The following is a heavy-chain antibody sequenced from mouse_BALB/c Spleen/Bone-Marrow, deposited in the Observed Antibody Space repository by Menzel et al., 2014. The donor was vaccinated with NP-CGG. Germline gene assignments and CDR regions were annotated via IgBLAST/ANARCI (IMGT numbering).Heavy chain of an antibody. D-gene: IGHD1-1*01. CDR1: GFTFSSFG. J-gene: IGHJ2*01. CDR2: ISSGSSTI. Sequence: EVMLVESGGGLVQPGGSRKLSCAASGFTFSSFGMHWVRQAPEKGLEWVAYISSGSSTIYYADTVMGRFTISRDNPKNTLFLQMTSLRSEDTAMYYCARSGSSSGYFDYWGQGTTLTDSS. V-gene: IGHV5-17*02. CDR3: ARSGSSSGYFDY.